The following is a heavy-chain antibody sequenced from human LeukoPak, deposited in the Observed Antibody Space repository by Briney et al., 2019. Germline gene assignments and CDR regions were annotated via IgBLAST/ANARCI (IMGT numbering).Heavy chain of an antibody. CDR1: GASIYRSSYY. J-gene: IGHJ4*02. Sequence: PSETLSPTCTVSGASIYRSSYYWAWIRQSPGEGLEWIGSIYYSGSTYYNPSLKSRVFISVDVSKNQISLRLSSVTAADTAVYFCVRQDGYFDYWGQGTLVTVSS. D-gene: IGHD2-2*03. CDR3: VRQDGYFDY. V-gene: IGHV4-39*01. CDR2: IYYSGST.